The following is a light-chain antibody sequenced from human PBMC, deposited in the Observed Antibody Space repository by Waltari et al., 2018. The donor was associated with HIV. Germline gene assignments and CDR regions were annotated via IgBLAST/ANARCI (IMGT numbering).Light chain of an antibody. CDR1: QTVRSSY. Sequence: EIVLTQSPGTLSLSPGERATISCRTSQTVRSSYVAWYQQRPGQAPRLVIFGASSRATGIPDRFSGSGSGTDFTLTISRLEPEDSATYYCHQYGLSPKTFGQGTNVEIK. CDR2: GAS. J-gene: IGKJ1*01. V-gene: IGKV3-20*01. CDR3: HQYGLSPKT.